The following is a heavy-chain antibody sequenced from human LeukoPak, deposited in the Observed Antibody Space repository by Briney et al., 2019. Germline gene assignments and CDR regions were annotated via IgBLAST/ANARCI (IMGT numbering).Heavy chain of an antibody. CDR2: ISGDNGHT. J-gene: IGHJ4*02. CDR1: GYTFTNYG. Sequence: ASVTVSCTASGYTFTNYGFTWVGQAPGQGLEWMGWISGDNGHTNYAQNFQGRVTMTAETSTSTAYMELRSLRSDDTAVYYCARAGYSSGGSWYPGAFDYWGQGTLVTVSS. V-gene: IGHV1-18*01. D-gene: IGHD2-15*01. CDR3: ARAGYSSGGSWYPGAFDY.